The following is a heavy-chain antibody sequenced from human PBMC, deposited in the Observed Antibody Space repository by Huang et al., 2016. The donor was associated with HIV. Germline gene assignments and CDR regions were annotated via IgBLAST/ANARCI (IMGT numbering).Heavy chain of an antibody. V-gene: IGHV1-18*04. Sequence: QVQLVQSGAEVKKPGASVKVSCKTSSYTFTTYGINWVRLAPGQGLEWMGWINTYNGKTNAVQKFQGRVTMTTDISTRTAYMEMRSLRFDDTAVYYCARGTVAGYMDVWGQGTTVTV. CDR1: SYTFTTYG. CDR3: ARGTVAGYMDV. CDR2: INTYNGKT. D-gene: IGHD6-19*01. J-gene: IGHJ6*02.